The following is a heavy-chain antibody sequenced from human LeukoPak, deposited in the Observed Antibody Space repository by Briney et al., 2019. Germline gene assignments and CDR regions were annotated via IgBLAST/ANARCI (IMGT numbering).Heavy chain of an antibody. CDR2: IYYSGST. CDR3: ARVSALGTYYYYYYMDV. Sequence: SETLSLTWTVAGGSISSYYWSWIRQPPGKGLEWIGYIYYSGSTNYNPSLKSRVAISVDTSKNQFSLKLSSVTAADTAVYYCARVSALGTYYYYYYMDVWGKGTTVTVSS. D-gene: IGHD6-13*01. V-gene: IGHV4-59*01. J-gene: IGHJ6*03. CDR1: GGSISSYY.